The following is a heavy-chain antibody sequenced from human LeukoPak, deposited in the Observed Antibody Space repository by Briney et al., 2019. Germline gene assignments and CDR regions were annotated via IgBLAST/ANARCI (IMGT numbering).Heavy chain of an antibody. CDR1: GFTFSDYY. CDR3: ARDQYNWNYVARFDY. Sequence: GGSLRLSCAASGFTFSDYYMSWIRQAPGKGLEWVSYISSSGSTIYYADSVKGRLTISRDNAKNSLYLQMNSLRAEDTAVYYCARDQYNWNYVARFDYWGRGTLVTVSS. CDR2: ISSSGSTI. J-gene: IGHJ4*02. D-gene: IGHD1-7*01. V-gene: IGHV3-11*04.